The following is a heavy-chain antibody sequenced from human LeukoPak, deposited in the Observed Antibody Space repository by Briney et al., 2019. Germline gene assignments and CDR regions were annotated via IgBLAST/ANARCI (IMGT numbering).Heavy chain of an antibody. D-gene: IGHD6-13*01. Sequence: GGSLRLSCAASGFTSSNYGIYWVRQAPGKGLEWVAFIRYDGSNKYYADSVKGRFTISRDNSKNTLYLQMNSLRAEDTAVYYCARAAPYFDYWGQGTLVTVSS. CDR1: GFTSSNYG. V-gene: IGHV3-30*02. CDR2: IRYDGSNK. J-gene: IGHJ4*02. CDR3: ARAAPYFDY.